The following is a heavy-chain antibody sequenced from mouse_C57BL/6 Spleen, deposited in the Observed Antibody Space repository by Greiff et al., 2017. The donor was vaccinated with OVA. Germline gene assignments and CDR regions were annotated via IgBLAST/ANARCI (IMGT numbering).Heavy chain of an antibody. D-gene: IGHD1-1*01. V-gene: IGHV1-81*01. CDR2: IYPRSGNT. CDR1: GYTFTSYG. J-gene: IGHJ1*03. Sequence: QVQLQQSGAELARPGASVKLSCKASGYTFTSYGISWVKQRTGQGLEWIGEIYPRSGNTYYNEKFKGKATLTADKSSSTAYMELRSLTSEDSAVYFCTTVVATDWYFDVWGTGTTVTVSS. CDR3: TTVVATDWYFDV.